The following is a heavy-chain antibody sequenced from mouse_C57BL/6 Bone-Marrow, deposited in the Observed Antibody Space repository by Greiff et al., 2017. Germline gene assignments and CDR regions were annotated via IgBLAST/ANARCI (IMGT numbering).Heavy chain of an antibody. D-gene: IGHD2-2*01. CDR1: GFSLSTSGMG. Sequence: QVTLKECGPGILQSSQTLSLTCSFSGFSLSTSGMGVSWIRPPSGKGLEWLAHISWDDAKRYNPSLKSRPTISKDTSSNQVFLTSTSVDTADTATYYGARSLLWLRSRYDYAMDYWGQGTSVTVSS. CDR2: ISWDDAK. V-gene: IGHV8-12*01. CDR3: ARSLLWLRSRYDYAMDY. J-gene: IGHJ4*01.